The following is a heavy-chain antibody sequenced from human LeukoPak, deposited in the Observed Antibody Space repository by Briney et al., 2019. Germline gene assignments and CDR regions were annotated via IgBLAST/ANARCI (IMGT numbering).Heavy chain of an antibody. V-gene: IGHV6-1*01. D-gene: IGHD3-10*01. CDR2: TYHRSQWYN. CDR3: ARAFGSGSYLDF. Sequence: SQTLSLTCAFSGDSVSSNSAAWHWIRQSPSRGLEWLGRTYHRSQWYNDYAVSVKSRIIINPDTSKNQFSLQLNSVTPEDTAVYYCARAFGSGSYLDFWGQGTLVTVSS. J-gene: IGHJ4*02. CDR1: GDSVSSNSAA.